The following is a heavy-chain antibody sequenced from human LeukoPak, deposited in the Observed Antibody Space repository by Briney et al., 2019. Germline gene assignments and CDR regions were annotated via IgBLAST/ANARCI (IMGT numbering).Heavy chain of an antibody. V-gene: IGHV6-1*01. CDR1: GDSVSSNSAA. J-gene: IGHJ3*02. D-gene: IGHD2-15*01. CDR3: ARAGGYCSGGSCYSRITDDAFDI. CDR2: TYYRSKWYN. Sequence: SQTLSLTCAISGDSVSSNSAAWNWIRQSPSRGLEWLGRTYYRSKWYNDYAVSVKSRITINPGTSKNQFSLQLNSVNPEDTAVYYCARAGGYCSGGSCYSRITDDAFDIWGQGTMVTVSS.